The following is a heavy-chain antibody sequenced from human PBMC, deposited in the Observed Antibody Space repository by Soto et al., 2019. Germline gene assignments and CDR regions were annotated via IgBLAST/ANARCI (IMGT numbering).Heavy chain of an antibody. CDR2: IHPGDSDT. CDR1: GYNFASYW. J-gene: IGHJ5*02. V-gene: IGHV5-51*01. D-gene: IGHD6-6*01. CDR3: ARLLAEYSASVGP. Sequence: PGESLKISCKGSGYNFASYWIGWVRQMPGKGLEWMGIIHPGDSDTRHSPSFRGQVTISADKSTSRAYLQWSSLEASDTAIYYCARLLAEYSASVGPWGQGTMVTVSS.